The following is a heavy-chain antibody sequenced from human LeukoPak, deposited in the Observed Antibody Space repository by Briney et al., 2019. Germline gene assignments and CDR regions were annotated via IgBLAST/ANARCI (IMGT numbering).Heavy chain of an antibody. D-gene: IGHD2-15*01. J-gene: IGHJ4*02. Sequence: ASVKVSCKASGYTFTSYDINWVRQATGQGLEWMGWMNPNSGNTGYAQKFQGRVTITRDTSASTAYMELSSLRSEDTAVYYCARAPWKLIVVDYWGQGTLVTVSS. V-gene: IGHV1-8*01. CDR1: GYTFTSYD. CDR2: MNPNSGNT. CDR3: ARAPWKLIVVDY.